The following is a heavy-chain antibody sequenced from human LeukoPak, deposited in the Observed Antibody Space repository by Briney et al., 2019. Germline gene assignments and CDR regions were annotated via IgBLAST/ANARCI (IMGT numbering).Heavy chain of an antibody. J-gene: IGHJ5*02. V-gene: IGHV2-70*01. CDR3: ARTRIAAAGTLFDP. Sequence: TLSLTCAVSGGSISSGGYSWSWIRQPPGKALEWLALIDWDDDKYYSTSLKTRLTIPKDTSKNQVVLTMTNMDPVDTATYYCARTRIAAAGTLFDPWGQGTLVTVSS. CDR2: IDWDDDK. CDR1: GGSISSGGYS. D-gene: IGHD6-13*01.